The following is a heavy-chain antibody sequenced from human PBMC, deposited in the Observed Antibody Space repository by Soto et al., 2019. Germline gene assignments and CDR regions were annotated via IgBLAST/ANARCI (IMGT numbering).Heavy chain of an antibody. J-gene: IGHJ5*02. CDR1: GGSFSGYS. CDR2: IDHSGNA. V-gene: IGHV4-34*01. D-gene: IGHD2-2*01. Sequence: SETLSLTCAVYGGSFSGYSWSWIRQPPERGLEWIGEIDHSGNAKYNPSLKSRVTISLDTSKNQFSLKLSSVTAAEKAVFYCAREINRHSTARFDQWGPGTLVTVSS. CDR3: AREINRHSTARFDQ.